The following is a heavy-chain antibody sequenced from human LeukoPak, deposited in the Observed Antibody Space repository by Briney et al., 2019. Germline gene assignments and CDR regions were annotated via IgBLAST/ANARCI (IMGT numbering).Heavy chain of an antibody. J-gene: IGHJ2*01. Sequence: GGSLRLSCAASGFNVSRNYMSWVRQAPGKGLEWVSIIYSGGSTYYADSVKGRFTISRDNSKNTLYLQINSLRAEDTAVYYCARDARGGDTSGWYYWYFDLWGRGTLVTVSS. CDR1: GFNVSRNY. D-gene: IGHD6-19*01. V-gene: IGHV3-53*01. CDR2: IYSGGST. CDR3: ARDARGGDTSGWYYWYFDL.